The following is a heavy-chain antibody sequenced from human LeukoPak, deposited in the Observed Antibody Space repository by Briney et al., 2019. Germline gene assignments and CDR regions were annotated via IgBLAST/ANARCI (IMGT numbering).Heavy chain of an antibody. Sequence: SETLSLTCTVSGGSISSYYWGWIRQPPGKGLEWIGYIYYSGSTNYNPSLKSRVTISVGTSKNQFSLKLSSVTAADTAVYYCARSDSSGYYYDYWGQGTLVTVSS. CDR2: IYYSGST. J-gene: IGHJ4*02. CDR3: ARSDSSGYYYDY. V-gene: IGHV4-59*12. CDR1: GGSISSYY. D-gene: IGHD3-22*01.